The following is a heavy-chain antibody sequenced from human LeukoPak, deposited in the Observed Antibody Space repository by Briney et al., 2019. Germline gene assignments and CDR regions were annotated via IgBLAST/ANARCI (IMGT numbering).Heavy chain of an antibody. Sequence: SETLSLTCTVSGGSISSYYWSWIQQPPGKGLEWIGYIYYSGSTNYNPSLKSRVTISVDTSKNQFSLKLSSVTAADTAVYYCAREGIVVSTAFDIWGQGTMVTVSS. CDR3: AREGIVVSTAFDI. CDR1: GGSISSYY. V-gene: IGHV4-59*01. D-gene: IGHD3-22*01. CDR2: IYYSGST. J-gene: IGHJ3*02.